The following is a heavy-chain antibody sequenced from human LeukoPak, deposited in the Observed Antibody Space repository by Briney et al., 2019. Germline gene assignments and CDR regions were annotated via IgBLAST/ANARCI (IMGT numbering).Heavy chain of an antibody. Sequence: SVKESCKASGGTFSSYAISWVRPPAGQGLEWMGWIIHIFGTTSYAQKRQGRVTISTDESTSTSYKELSSLRTEDTAVYDCARAMSVVSAATGYDYMDVWGKGTTVTVS. V-gene: IGHV1-69*05. CDR1: GGTFSSYA. CDR2: IIHIFGTT. J-gene: IGHJ6*03. CDR3: ARAMSVVSAATGYDYMDV. D-gene: IGHD2-2*01.